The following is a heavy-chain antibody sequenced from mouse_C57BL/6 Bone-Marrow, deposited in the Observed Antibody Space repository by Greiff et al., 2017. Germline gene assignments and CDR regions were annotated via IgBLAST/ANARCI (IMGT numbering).Heavy chain of an antibody. CDR1: GFSLTSYG. D-gene: IGHD1-1*01. V-gene: IGHV2-2*01. CDR2: IWSGGST. CDR3: ARNYYGSSYVFAY. J-gene: IGHJ3*01. Sequence: QVQLQQSGPGLVQPSQSLSITCTVSGFSLTSYGVHWVRQSPGTGLEWLGVIWSGGSTDYTAAFISRLSISKDNSKSQVFFKMNSLQADDTAIYYCARNYYGSSYVFAYWGQGTLVTVSA.